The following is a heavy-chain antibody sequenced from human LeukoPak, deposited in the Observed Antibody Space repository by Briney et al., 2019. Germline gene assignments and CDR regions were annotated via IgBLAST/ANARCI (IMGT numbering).Heavy chain of an antibody. J-gene: IGHJ4*02. CDR1: GFTFSSFS. D-gene: IGHD6-19*01. Sequence: GGSLRLSCAASGFTFSSFSLNWVRQAPGKGLEWVSSISSSTSYISYADSVKGRFTISRDNAKNSLYLQMNSLRAEDTAVYYCAKSPPNSCWYGYWGQGTLVTVSS. CDR3: AKSPPNSCWYGY. V-gene: IGHV3-21*01. CDR2: ISSSTSYI.